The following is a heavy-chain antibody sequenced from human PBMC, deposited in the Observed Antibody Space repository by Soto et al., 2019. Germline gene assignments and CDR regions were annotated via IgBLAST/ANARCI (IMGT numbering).Heavy chain of an antibody. CDR3: ERVGAAAATRLRGFDP. CDR2: IYYSGST. J-gene: IGHJ5*02. V-gene: IGHV4-39*01. Sequence: SETLSLTCTVSGGSISSSSYYWGWIRQPPGKGLEWIGSIYYSGSTYYNPSLKSRVTISVDTSKNQFSLKLSSVTAADTAVYYCERVGAAAATRLRGFDPWGQGNLVTVSS. CDR1: GGSISSSSYY. D-gene: IGHD2-15*01.